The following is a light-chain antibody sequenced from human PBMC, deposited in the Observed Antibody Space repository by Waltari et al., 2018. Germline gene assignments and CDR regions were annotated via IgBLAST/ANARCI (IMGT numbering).Light chain of an antibody. CDR1: KIDYKS. CDR2: YDD. CDR3: QIWDSRTNQFI. J-gene: IGLJ1*01. Sequence: YVLTQPPSVSVAPGRTATIACGGDKIDYKSLYWYQQRPGQAPVFVIYYDDDRPSGIPERFSASNSGNVAALTISGVEVADEADYYCQIWDSRTNQFIFGPGTRLTVV. V-gene: IGLV3-21*04.